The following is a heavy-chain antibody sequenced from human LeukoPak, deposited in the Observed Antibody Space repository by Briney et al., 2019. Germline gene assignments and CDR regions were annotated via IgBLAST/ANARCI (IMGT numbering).Heavy chain of an antibody. CDR3: ARALRQFGYYYYYMDV. J-gene: IGHJ6*03. CDR1: GGSISSGGYS. Sequence: SETLSLTCAVSGGSISSGGYSWSWIRQPPGKGLEWIGYVYYSGSTYYNPSLKSRVTISADTSNNQFSLKLKSVTAADTAVYYCARALRQFGYYYYYMDVWGKGTTVTVS. CDR2: VYYSGST. V-gene: IGHV4-30-4*07. D-gene: IGHD3-10*01.